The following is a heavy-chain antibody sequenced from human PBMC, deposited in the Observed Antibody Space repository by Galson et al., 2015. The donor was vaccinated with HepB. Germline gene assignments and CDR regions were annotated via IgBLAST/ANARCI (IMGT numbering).Heavy chain of an antibody. CDR2: IGGFSGNT. D-gene: IGHD6-13*01. CDR1: GFTFSSYA. Sequence: SLRLSCAASGFTFSSYAMSWVRQAPGKGLEWVSAIGGFSGNTYYADSVKGRFTISRDNSKNTLYLQMNSLRPEDTAVYFCAKYYGLAAAWDWGQGTLVTVSS. V-gene: IGHV3-23*01. J-gene: IGHJ4*02. CDR3: AKYYGLAAAWD.